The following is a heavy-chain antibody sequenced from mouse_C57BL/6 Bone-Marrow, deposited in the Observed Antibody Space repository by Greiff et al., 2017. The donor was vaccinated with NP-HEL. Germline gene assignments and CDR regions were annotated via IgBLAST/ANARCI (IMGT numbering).Heavy chain of an antibody. V-gene: IGHV5-16*01. Sequence: EVMLVESEGGLVQPGSSMKLSCTASGFTFSDYYMAWVRQVPEKGLEWVANINYDGSSTYYLDSLKSRFIISRDNAKNILYLQMSSLKSEDTATYYWARDIGHAMDYWGQGTSVTVSS. CDR2: INYDGSST. D-gene: IGHD2-14*01. CDR1: GFTFSDYY. J-gene: IGHJ4*01. CDR3: ARDIGHAMDY.